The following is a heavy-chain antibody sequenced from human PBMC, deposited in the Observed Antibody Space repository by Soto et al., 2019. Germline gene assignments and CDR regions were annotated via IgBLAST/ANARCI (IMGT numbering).Heavy chain of an antibody. CDR3: AKVKGYSNNWYSDY. CDR2: ISGNSGSI. J-gene: IGHJ4*02. CDR1: GFTLDDYA. D-gene: IGHD6-13*01. Sequence: DVQLVESGGDLVQPGRSLRLSWAASGFTLDDYAMHWDRLAPGKGLEWVSGISGNSGSIAYADSVKGRFTISRDKAENSLYLQMNNLRAEDTALYYCAKVKGYSNNWYSDYWGQGTLVTVSS. V-gene: IGHV3-9*01.